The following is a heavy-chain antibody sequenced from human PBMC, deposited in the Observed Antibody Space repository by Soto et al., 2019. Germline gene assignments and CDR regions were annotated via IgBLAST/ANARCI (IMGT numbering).Heavy chain of an antibody. D-gene: IGHD4-17*01. CDR1: GGSFSDYY. J-gene: IGHJ5*02. V-gene: IGHV4-34*01. Sequence: PLETLSLTCAVYGGSFSDYYWNWIRQPPGMGLEWIGEINHSGSTNYNPSLKSRVTMSVDTSKNQFSLKLSSVTAADTAVYYCARTLYNSITTVTTFSYWFDPWGQGTLVTVSS. CDR3: ARTLYNSITTVTTFSYWFDP. CDR2: INHSGST.